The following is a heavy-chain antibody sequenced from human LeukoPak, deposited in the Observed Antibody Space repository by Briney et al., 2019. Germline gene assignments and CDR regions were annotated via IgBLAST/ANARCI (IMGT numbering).Heavy chain of an antibody. CDR1: GDSVSSNSAT. D-gene: IGHD2-15*01. V-gene: IGHV6-1*01. Sequence: SQTLSLTCAISGDSVSSNSATWNWIRQSPSRGLEWLGRTYYRSKWYSDYAVSVKSRIIINPDTSKHQFSLQLDSVTPEDTAVYYCSGATHYYHAMDVWGQGTTVTVSS. CDR2: TYYRSKWYS. CDR3: SGATHYYHAMDV. J-gene: IGHJ6*02.